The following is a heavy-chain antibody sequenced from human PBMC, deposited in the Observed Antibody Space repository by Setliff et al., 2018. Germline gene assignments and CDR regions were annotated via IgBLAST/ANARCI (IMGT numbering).Heavy chain of an antibody. V-gene: IGHV4-38-2*01. CDR1: GYSISSGYY. J-gene: IGHJ4*03. D-gene: IGHD3-22*01. CDR3: ARQPEGGYYDSSGYYGMAPYYFDY. Sequence: LSLTCAVSGYSISSGYYWGWIRQPPGKGLEWIGSIYHSGSTYYNPSLKSRVTVSVDTSKNQFSLKLSSVTATDTAVYYCARQPEGGYYDSSGYYGMAPYYFDYWGQGTMVT. CDR2: IYHSGST.